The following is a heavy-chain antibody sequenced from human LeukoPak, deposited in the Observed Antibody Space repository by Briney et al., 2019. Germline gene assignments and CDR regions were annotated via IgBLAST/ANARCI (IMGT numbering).Heavy chain of an antibody. V-gene: IGHV1-69*13. Sequence: SVTVSCKSSGGTFSSYAISWVRQAPGQGLEWMGRIIPIFGTANYAQKFQGRVTITADESTSTAYMELSSLRSEDTAVYYCARPPTSSRGGRYYYMDVWGKGTTVTVSS. CDR3: ARPPTSSRGGRYYYMDV. CDR1: GGTFSSYA. D-gene: IGHD2-15*01. CDR2: IIPIFGTA. J-gene: IGHJ6*03.